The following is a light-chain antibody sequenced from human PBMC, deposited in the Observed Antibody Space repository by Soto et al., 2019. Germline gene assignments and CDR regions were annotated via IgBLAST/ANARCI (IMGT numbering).Light chain of an antibody. CDR3: QHYGYSLWT. CDR1: ESLTSSY. J-gene: IGKJ1*01. CDR2: GVS. V-gene: IGKV3-20*01. Sequence: ILLTQSPGTLSLSRGEGASLSCRASESLTSSYLGWYQQRPGQAPSLLIYGVSSRATGIPDRFSGSGSGTDFTLNITRLETEDFAGYYCQHYGYSLWTFGQGTKVDIK.